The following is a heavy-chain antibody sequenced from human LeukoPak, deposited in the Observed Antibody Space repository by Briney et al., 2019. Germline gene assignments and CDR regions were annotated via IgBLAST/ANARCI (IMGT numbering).Heavy chain of an antibody. Sequence: SETLSLTCTVSGGSISSGGYYWSWIRQHPGXXXXXIGYIYYSGSTYYNPSLKSRVTISVDTSKNQFSLKLSSVTAADTAVYYCARGVVAATQIDYWGQGTLVTVSS. V-gene: IGHV4-31*03. CDR2: IYYSGST. J-gene: IGHJ4*02. CDR1: GGSISSGGYY. D-gene: IGHD2-15*01. CDR3: ARGVVAATQIDY.